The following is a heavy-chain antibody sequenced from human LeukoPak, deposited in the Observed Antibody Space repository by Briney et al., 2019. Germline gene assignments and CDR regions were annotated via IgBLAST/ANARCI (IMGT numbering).Heavy chain of an antibody. J-gene: IGHJ4*02. CDR3: ARGNIAVAGLFDY. CDR2: IYHSGST. CDR1: GGSISSSNW. Sequence: TSETLSLTCAVSGGSISSSNWWSWVRQPPGKGLEWIGEIYHSGSTNYNPSLKSRVTISVDKSKNQFSLKLSSVTAADTAVYYCARGNIAVAGLFDYWGQGTLVTVSS. V-gene: IGHV4-4*02. D-gene: IGHD6-19*01.